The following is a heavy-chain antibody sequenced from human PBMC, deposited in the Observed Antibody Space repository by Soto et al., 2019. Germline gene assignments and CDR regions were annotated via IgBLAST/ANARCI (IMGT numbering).Heavy chain of an antibody. D-gene: IGHD3-3*01. CDR1: GGSISSGGYY. J-gene: IGHJ6*02. CDR2: IYYSGST. V-gene: IGHV4-31*03. CDR3: ARVPLNDFWSGPRPPYYYYGMDV. Sequence: SETLSLTCTVSGGSISSGGYYWSWIRQHPGKGLEWIGYIYYSGSTYYNPSLKSRVTISVDTSKNQFSLKLSSVTAADTAVYYCARVPLNDFWSGPRPPYYYYGMDVWGQGTTVTVSS.